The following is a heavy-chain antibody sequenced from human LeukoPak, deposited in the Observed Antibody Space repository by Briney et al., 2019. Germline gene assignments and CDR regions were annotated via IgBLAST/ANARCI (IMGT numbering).Heavy chain of an antibody. CDR3: ARGPLGWSGSMRLGY. V-gene: IGHV1-2*02. D-gene: IGHD3-3*01. CDR2: INPNSGGT. Sequence: SVKVSCKASGYTFTGYYMHWVRQAPGQGLEWMGWINPNSGGTNYAQKLQGRVTMTTDTSTSTAYMELRSLRSDDTAVYYCARGPLGWSGSMRLGYWGQGTLVTVSS. CDR1: GYTFTGYY. J-gene: IGHJ4*02.